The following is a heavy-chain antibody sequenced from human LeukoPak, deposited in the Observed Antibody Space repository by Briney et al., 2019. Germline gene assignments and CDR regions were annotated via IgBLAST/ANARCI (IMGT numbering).Heavy chain of an antibody. CDR2: IYYSGST. Sequence: SESLSLTCTVSGGSISSYYWSWIRQPPGKGLEWIGYIYYSGSTNYNPSLKSRVTISVDTSKNQFSLKLSSVTAADTAVYYCARVLGYYDSSGPVDWGQGTLVTVSS. D-gene: IGHD3-22*01. CDR3: ARVLGYYDSSGPVD. J-gene: IGHJ4*02. CDR1: GGSISSYY. V-gene: IGHV4-59*12.